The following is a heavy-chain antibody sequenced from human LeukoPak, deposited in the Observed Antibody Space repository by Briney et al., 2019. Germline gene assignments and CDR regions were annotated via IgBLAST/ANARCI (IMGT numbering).Heavy chain of an antibody. CDR1: GFTFSSYA. D-gene: IGHD4-17*01. CDR3: AKDRAGDYYFDY. V-gene: IGHV3-23*01. J-gene: IGHJ4*02. CDR2: ISSSGGST. Sequence: PGGSLRLSCAASGFTFSSYAMSWVRQAPGKGLEWVSAISSSGGSTYYADSVKGRFTISRDNSKNTLYLQMNSLRAEDTAVYYCAKDRAGDYYFDYWGQGTLVTVSS.